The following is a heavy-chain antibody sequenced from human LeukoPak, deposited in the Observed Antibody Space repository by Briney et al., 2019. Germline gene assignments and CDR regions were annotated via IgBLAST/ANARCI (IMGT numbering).Heavy chain of an antibody. D-gene: IGHD3-10*01. V-gene: IGHV3-23*01. J-gene: IGHJ4*02. CDR2: ISGSGGST. Sequence: GGSLRLSCAASEFSFSGYSMNWVRQAPGKGLEWVSAISGSGGSTYYADSVKGRFTISRDNSKNTLYLQMNSLRAEDTAVYYCAKEGGDGSGSVDYWGQGTLVTVSS. CDR1: EFSFSGYS. CDR3: AKEGGDGSGSVDY.